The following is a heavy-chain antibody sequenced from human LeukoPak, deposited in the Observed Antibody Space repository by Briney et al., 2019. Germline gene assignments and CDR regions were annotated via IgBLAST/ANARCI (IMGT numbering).Heavy chain of an antibody. V-gene: IGHV3-23*01. J-gene: IGHJ4*02. CDR1: GLTFSTSA. Sequence: PGGSLRLSCGASGLTFSTSAMSWVRQAPGKGLEWVSGISGSGVTTYYADSVKGRFTISRDNSENTAYLQMDSLRAEDTALYYCAKMGSAPYYDHFDYFDYWGQGTLVTVSS. D-gene: IGHD3-10*01. CDR2: ISGSGVTT. CDR3: AKMGSAPYYDHFDYFDY.